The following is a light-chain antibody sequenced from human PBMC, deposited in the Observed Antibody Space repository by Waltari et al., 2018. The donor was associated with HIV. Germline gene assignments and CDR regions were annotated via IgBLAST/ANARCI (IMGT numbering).Light chain of an antibody. CDR1: SDDVGYYNY. CDR3: SSYVGSSTSWL. V-gene: IGLV2-14*03. CDR2: DVT. J-gene: IGLJ3*02. Sequence: QSALTQPASVSGSPGQSIVISCTGTSDDVGYYNYVSWYQHHPGKVPKLVIYDVTSRPSGVSKRFSGSKSGNTASLAISGLRADDEADYYCSSYVGSSTSWLFGGGTKLTV.